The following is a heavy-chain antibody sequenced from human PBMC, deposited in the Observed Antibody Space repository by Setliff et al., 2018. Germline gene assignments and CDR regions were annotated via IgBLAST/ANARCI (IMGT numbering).Heavy chain of an antibody. V-gene: IGHV4-39*01. Sequence: PSETLSLTCTVSGGSIKDEDHYWGWIRQPPGKGLEWIGTIYYSGATYHNPSLKSRLAISVDTSKNQFSLKLNSVTAADTAVYYCARSPGLGGGTFYYYSYGMDVWGQGTTVTVSS. D-gene: IGHD2-15*01. CDR2: IYYSGAT. J-gene: IGHJ6*02. CDR3: ARSPGLGGGTFYYYSYGMDV. CDR1: GGSIKDEDHY.